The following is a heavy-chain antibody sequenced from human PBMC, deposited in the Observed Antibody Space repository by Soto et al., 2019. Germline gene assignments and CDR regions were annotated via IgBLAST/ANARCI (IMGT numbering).Heavy chain of an antibody. J-gene: IGHJ4*02. CDR1: GFTFRTYG. D-gene: IGHD5-12*01. Sequence: GGSLRLSCAASGFTFRTYGMHWVRQTPGKGLEWVAVISYDGSNKYYADSVKGRFTISRDNSKNTLYLQMNSLRAEDTAVYYCVKGGYHYFDYWGQGTLVTVSS. CDR3: VKGGYHYFDY. CDR2: ISYDGSNK. V-gene: IGHV3-30*18.